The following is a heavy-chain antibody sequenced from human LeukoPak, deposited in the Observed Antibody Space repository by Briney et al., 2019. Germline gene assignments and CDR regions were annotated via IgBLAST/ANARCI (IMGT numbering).Heavy chain of an antibody. CDR2: IYYSGST. CDR3: ARQGYSGSWTFDY. CDR1: GGSISSSSYY. V-gene: IGHV4-39*01. D-gene: IGHD6-13*01. J-gene: IGHJ4*02. Sequence: SETLSLTCTVSGGSISSSSYYWGWIRQPPGKGLEWIGSIYYSGSTYYNPSLKSRVTISVDTSKNQFSLKLSSVTAADTAVYYCARQGYSGSWTFDYWGQGTLVTVSS.